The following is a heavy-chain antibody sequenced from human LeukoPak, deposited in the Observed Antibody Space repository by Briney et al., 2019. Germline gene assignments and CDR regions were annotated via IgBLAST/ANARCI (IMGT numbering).Heavy chain of an antibody. V-gene: IGHV1-2*02. D-gene: IGHD5-12*01. CDR1: GYTFTGYY. CDR3: ARGRKVFVATIWAPPPHDAFDI. Sequence: ASVKVSCKASGYTFTGYYMHWVRQAPGQGLEWMGWINPNSGGTNYAQKFQGRVTMTRDTSISTAYMELSRLRSDDTAVYYCARGRKVFVATIWAPPPHDAFDIWGQGTMVTVSS. J-gene: IGHJ3*02. CDR2: INPNSGGT.